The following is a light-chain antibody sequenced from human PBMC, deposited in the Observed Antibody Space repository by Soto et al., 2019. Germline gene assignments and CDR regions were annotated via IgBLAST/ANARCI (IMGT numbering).Light chain of an antibody. CDR2: EVS. CDR1: SSDVGGYNY. J-gene: IGLJ1*01. V-gene: IGLV2-14*01. CDR3: SSYTSSSPYV. Sequence: QSALTQPASVSGSPERSITISCTGTSSDVGGYNYVSWYQQHPGKAPKLMIYEVSNRPSGVSNRFSGSKSGNTASLTISGLQAEDEADYYCSSYTSSSPYVFGTGTKVTV.